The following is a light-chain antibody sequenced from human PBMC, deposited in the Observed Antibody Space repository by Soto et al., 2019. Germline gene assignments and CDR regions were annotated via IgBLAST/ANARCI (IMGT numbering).Light chain of an antibody. CDR1: QGISSF. V-gene: IGKV1-9*01. CDR3: QQVYGYPRT. CDR2: AAS. J-gene: IGKJ1*01. Sequence: DIQLTPSPSFLSASVGDRVTITCRASQGISSFLAWYQQNPGKAPKVLIHAASTLQSGVPSRFSGSGSGTEFTLTISSLQPEDFATYYCQQVYGYPRTFGQGTKVDIK.